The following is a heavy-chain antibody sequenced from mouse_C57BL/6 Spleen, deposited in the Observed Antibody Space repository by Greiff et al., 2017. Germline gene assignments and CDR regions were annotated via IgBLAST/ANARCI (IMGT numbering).Heavy chain of an antibody. D-gene: IGHD2-1*01. J-gene: IGHJ2*01. CDR1: GYTFTNYW. CDR3: ARGGNYKDY. CDR2: IYPGGGYT. Sequence: QVQLKESGAELVRPGTSVKMSCKASGYTFTNYWIGWAKQRPGHGLEWIGDIYPGGGYTNYNEKFKGKATLTADKSSSTAYMQFSSLTSEDSAIYYGARGGNYKDYWGQGTTLTVSS. V-gene: IGHV1-63*01.